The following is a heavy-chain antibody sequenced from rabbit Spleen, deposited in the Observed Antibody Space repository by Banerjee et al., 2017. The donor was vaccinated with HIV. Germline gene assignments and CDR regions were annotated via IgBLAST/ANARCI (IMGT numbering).Heavy chain of an antibody. Sequence: QVKETGGGLVQPGGSLALSCKASGFDFRSYYSIWVRQAPGKGLEWIGIIDVGEGSTDYSSWVNGRFTISSDNAQTTVDLQMTSLTAADTATYFCARAGFAGFGYSSLDLWGPGTLVTVS. V-gene: IGHV1S7*01. D-gene: IGHD6-1*01. CDR3: ARAGFAGFGYSSLDL. J-gene: IGHJ4*01. CDR1: GFDFRSYY. CDR2: IDVGEGST.